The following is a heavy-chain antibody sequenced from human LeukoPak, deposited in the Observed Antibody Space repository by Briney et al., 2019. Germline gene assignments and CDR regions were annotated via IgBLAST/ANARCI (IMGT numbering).Heavy chain of an antibody. Sequence: PGRSLRLSCAASGFILSDYNMDWVRQAPGKGLEWIGRTGSKGNNYIREYAASVKGRFAISRDDSKSSVYLQINSLTTEDTAVYYCARDKSGSYDYCGQGTLVTVSS. V-gene: IGHV3-72*01. CDR3: ARDKSGSYDY. D-gene: IGHD1-26*01. CDR1: GFILSDYN. J-gene: IGHJ4*02. CDR2: TGSKGNNYIR.